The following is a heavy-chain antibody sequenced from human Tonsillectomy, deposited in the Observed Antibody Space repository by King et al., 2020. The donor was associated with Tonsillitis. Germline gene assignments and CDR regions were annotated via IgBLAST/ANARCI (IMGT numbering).Heavy chain of an antibody. CDR1: GFTFSNYG. CDR3: AKDLAYDFWSGYLNYGMDV. J-gene: IGHJ6*02. Sequence: QLVQSGGGVVQPGRSLRLSCAASGFTFSNYGMHWVRQAPGKGLEWVAVISYDGSIKYYADSVKGRFTISRDNPKNTLYLQMNSLRADDTAVYYCAKDLAYDFWSGYLNYGMDVWGQGTTVTVSS. D-gene: IGHD3-3*01. CDR2: ISYDGSIK. V-gene: IGHV3-30*18.